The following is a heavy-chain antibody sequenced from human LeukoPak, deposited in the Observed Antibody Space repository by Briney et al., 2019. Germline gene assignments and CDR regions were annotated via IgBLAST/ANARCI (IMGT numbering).Heavy chain of an antibody. Sequence: GGSLRLSCAASGFTFSSYAMSWVRQAPGKGLEWVSAISGSGGSTYYADSVKGRFTISRDNSKNTLYLQMNSLRAEDTAVYYCVRITMVRGAFDYWSQGTLVTVS. CDR3: VRITMVRGAFDY. V-gene: IGHV3-23*01. D-gene: IGHD3-10*01. CDR1: GFTFSSYA. CDR2: ISGSGGST. J-gene: IGHJ4*02.